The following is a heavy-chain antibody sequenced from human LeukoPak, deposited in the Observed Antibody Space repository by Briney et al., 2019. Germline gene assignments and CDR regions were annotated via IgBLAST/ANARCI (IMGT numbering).Heavy chain of an antibody. CDR2: IYDSGST. D-gene: IGHD3-22*01. Sequence: PSETLSLTCTASGGSISSYYWSWVRQPPGKGLEWIGSIYDSGSTNYNPSLKSRVTISVDTSKNQCSLKLSSVTAADTAVYYCARQSISGSSLSYFDYWGQGTLVNVSS. CDR3: ARQSISGSSLSYFDY. V-gene: IGHV4-59*01. CDR1: GGSISSYY. J-gene: IGHJ4*02.